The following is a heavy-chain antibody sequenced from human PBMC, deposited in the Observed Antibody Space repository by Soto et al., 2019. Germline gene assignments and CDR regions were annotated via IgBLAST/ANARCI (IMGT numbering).Heavy chain of an antibody. J-gene: IGHJ4*02. CDR1: GFTVSSNY. Sequence: EVQLVATGGGLIQPGGSLRLSCAASGFTVSSNYMSWVRQAPGKGLEWVSVIYSGGSTYYADSVKGRFTISRDNSKNTLYLQMKSLRAEDTAVYYCARLTSSDYDFWSGYYYYFDYWGQGTLVTVSS. CDR3: ARLTSSDYDFWSGYYYYFDY. V-gene: IGHV3-53*02. D-gene: IGHD3-3*01. CDR2: IYSGGST.